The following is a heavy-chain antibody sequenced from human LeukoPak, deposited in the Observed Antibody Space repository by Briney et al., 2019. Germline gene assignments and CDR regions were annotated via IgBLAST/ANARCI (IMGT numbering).Heavy chain of an antibody. J-gene: IGHJ5*02. CDR3: SRDQAGYCSGASCP. V-gene: IGHV3-74*01. D-gene: IGHD2-2*03. CDR1: GFIFSNYW. Sequence: GGSLRLSCATSGFIFSNYWMHWVRQAPGKGPAWVSHISGDGRTRNYADSVKGRFTISRDNAKKVVYLQMNSLRAEDTAVYYCSRDQAGYCSGASCPWGQGTRVTVSS. CDR2: ISGDGRTR.